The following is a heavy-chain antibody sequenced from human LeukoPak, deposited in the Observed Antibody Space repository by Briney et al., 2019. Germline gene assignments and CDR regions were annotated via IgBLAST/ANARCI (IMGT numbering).Heavy chain of an antibody. CDR3: ARGVDGDYGWYFDL. J-gene: IGHJ2*01. Sequence: ASVKVSCKASGYTFTGYYMRWVRQAPGQGLEWMGWINPNSGGTNYAQKLQGRVTMTTDTSTSTAYMELRSLRSDDTAVYYCARGVDGDYGWYFDLWGRGTLVTVSS. V-gene: IGHV1-2*02. CDR1: GYTFTGYY. D-gene: IGHD4-17*01. CDR2: INPNSGGT.